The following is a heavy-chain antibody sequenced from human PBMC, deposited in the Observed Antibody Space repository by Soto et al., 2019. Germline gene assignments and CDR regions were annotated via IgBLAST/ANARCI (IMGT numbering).Heavy chain of an antibody. D-gene: IGHD3-10*01. CDR3: ARDRYGSGSYYTENWFDP. J-gene: IGHJ5*02. Sequence: GASVKVSCKASGYTFTDYYMHWVRQAPGQGLEWMGWINPNSGGTNYAQKFQGRVTMTRDTSISTAYMELSSLRSDDTAVYYCARDRYGSGSYYTENWFDPWGQGTRVTVSS. CDR2: INPNSGGT. CDR1: GYTFTDYY. V-gene: IGHV1-2*02.